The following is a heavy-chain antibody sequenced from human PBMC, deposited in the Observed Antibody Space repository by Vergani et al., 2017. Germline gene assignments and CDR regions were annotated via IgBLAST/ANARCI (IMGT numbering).Heavy chain of an antibody. V-gene: IGHV5-10-1*03. CDR2: IDPSDSYT. D-gene: IGHD3-22*01. CDR1: GYSFTSYW. CDR3: ARVGWSYYDSSGYYYAPGGWFDP. J-gene: IGHJ5*02. Sequence: EVQLVQSGAEVKKPGESLRISCKGSGYSFTSYWISWVRQMLGKGLEWMGRIDPSDSYTNYSPSFQGHVTISADKSISTAYLQWSSLKASDTAMYYCARVGWSYYDSSGYYYAPGGWFDPWGQGTLVTVSS.